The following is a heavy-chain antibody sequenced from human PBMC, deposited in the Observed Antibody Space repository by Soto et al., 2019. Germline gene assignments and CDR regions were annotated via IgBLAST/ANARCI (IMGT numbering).Heavy chain of an antibody. J-gene: IGHJ4*02. CDR3: AKDSQNFWSGYSPFAY. CDR1: GFTFSSYA. Sequence: GGSLRLSCAASGFTFSSYAMSWVRQAPGKGLEWVSAISGSGGSTYYADSVKGRFTISRDNSKNTLYLQMNSLRAEDTAVYYCAKDSQNFWSGYSPFAYWGQGTLVTVSS. CDR2: ISGSGGST. D-gene: IGHD3-3*01. V-gene: IGHV3-23*01.